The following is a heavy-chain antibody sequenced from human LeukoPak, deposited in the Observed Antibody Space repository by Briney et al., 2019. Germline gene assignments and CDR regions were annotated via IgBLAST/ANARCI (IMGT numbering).Heavy chain of an antibody. Sequence: GGSLRLSCAASGFTFSSYWMHWVRQAPGRGLVWVSRINSDGSTTSYADSVMGRFTISRDNAKNTLYLQMNSLRAEDTAVYYCARVIYSGWEGELSDWGQGTLVTVSS. D-gene: IGHD6-19*01. J-gene: IGHJ4*02. CDR1: GFTFSSYW. V-gene: IGHV3-74*01. CDR2: INSDGSTT. CDR3: ARVIYSGWEGELSD.